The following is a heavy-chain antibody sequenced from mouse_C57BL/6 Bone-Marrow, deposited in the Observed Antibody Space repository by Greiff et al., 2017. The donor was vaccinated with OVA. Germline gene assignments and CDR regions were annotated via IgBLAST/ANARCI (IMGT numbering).Heavy chain of an antibody. J-gene: IGHJ1*03. CDR3: ARGRRNRYFDD. CDR2: ILPSIGRT. CDR1: DSEVFPIAY. Sequence: QVQLQQSGSELRSPGSSVKLSCKDFDSEVFPIAYMSWVRQKPGHGFEWIGGILPSIGRTIYGEKFEDKATLDADTLSNTAYLELNSLTSDDSAIYDSARGRRNRYFDDWGTGTTVTVSA. V-gene: IGHV15-2*01.